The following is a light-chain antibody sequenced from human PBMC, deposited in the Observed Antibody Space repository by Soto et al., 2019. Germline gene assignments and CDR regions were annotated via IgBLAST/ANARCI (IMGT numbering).Light chain of an antibody. CDR1: QSVFYNSNNKHY. Sequence: DIVMTQSPDSLAVSLGERATINCKPSQSVFYNSNNKHYLAWYQHKPGPPPRLPIYWASTRESGVPDRFGGSGSGQDFTLTISSLPPEDVAVYYGQHYYSTPLTFGGGTQVQIK. CDR2: WAS. J-gene: IGKJ4*01. V-gene: IGKV4-1*01. CDR3: QHYYSTPLT.